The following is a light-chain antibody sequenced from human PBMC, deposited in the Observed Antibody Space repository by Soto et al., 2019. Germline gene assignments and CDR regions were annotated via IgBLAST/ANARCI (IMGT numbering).Light chain of an antibody. CDR3: QQSYSTPRT. J-gene: IGKJ4*01. V-gene: IGKV1-39*01. Sequence: DIQMTHSPSSLSASVVYIVTITFRSSQSISSYLNWYQQKPGKAPKLLIYAASSLQSGVPSRFSGSGSGTDFTLTISSLQPEDFATYYCQQSYSTPRTFGGGTKVDIK. CDR1: QSISSY. CDR2: AAS.